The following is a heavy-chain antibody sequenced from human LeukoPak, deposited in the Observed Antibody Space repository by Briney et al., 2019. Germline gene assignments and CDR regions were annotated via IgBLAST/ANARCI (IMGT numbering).Heavy chain of an antibody. Sequence: GGSLRLSCVASGFTFTGHSIHWVRQAPGKGLEWVAVVGNDGQTVYYADSLNGRFTISRDNYKNTVYLQMNSLRDEDTAVYYCARERQGGSAPFDYRGQGSLVTVSS. CDR1: GFTFTGHS. CDR2: VGNDGQTV. CDR3: ARERQGGSAPFDY. V-gene: IGHV3-30*04. D-gene: IGHD3-16*01. J-gene: IGHJ4*02.